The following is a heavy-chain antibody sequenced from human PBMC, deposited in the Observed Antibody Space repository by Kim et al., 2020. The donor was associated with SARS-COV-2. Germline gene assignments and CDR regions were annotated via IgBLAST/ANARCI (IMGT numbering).Heavy chain of an antibody. J-gene: IGHJ6*02. CDR2: IGSSGSYT. Sequence: GGSLRLSCAASGFTFSDYYMSWIRQAPGKGLEWVSYIGSSGSYTNYADSVKGRFTISRDNAKNSLYLQMNSLRAEDTGVYYCARDLGFPPSAYYYYGMDVWGQGTTVTVSS. V-gene: IGHV3-11*06. CDR3: ARDLGFPPSAYYYYGMDV. CDR1: GFTFSDYY.